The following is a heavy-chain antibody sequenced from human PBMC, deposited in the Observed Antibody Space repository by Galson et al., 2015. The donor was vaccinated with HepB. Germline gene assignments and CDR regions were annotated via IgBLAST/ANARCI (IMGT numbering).Heavy chain of an antibody. J-gene: IGHJ6*02. D-gene: IGHD3-3*01. CDR2: ISSSGSTI. Sequence: SLRLSCAASGFTFSDYYMSWIRQAPGKGLEWVSYISSSGSTIYYAGSVKGRFTISRDNAKNSLYLQMNSLRAEDTAVYYCARDQPLAGIWSGYSTPYYYYYYGMDVWGQGTTVTVSS. CDR1: GFTFSDYY. CDR3: ARDQPLAGIWSGYSTPYYYYYYGMDV. V-gene: IGHV3-11*01.